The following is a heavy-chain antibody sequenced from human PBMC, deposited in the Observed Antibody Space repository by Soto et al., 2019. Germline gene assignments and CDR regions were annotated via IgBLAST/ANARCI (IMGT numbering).Heavy chain of an antibody. J-gene: IGHJ4*02. CDR2: IKSKTDGGTT. Sequence: PGGSLRLSCTASGFTFSNAWMSWVRQGPGKGLEWVGRIKSKTDGGTTDFGAPVKGRFSISRDDSKNTLYLQMNSLKTEDTAVYYCTKDDPINKDWGQGTLVTVSS. V-gene: IGHV3-15*01. CDR3: TKDDPINKD. CDR1: GFTFSNAW.